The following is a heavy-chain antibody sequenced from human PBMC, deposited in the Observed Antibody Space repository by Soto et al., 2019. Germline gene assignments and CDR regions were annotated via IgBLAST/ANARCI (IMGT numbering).Heavy chain of an antibody. V-gene: IGHV4-61*01. CDR3: ARDSFSSSGDYYYYGMDV. J-gene: IGHJ6*02. CDR2: IYYSGST. CDR1: GGSVSSGSYY. D-gene: IGHD6-6*01. Sequence: NPSETLSLTCTVSGGSVSSGSYYWIWIRQPPGKGLEWIGYIYYSGSTNYNPSLKSRVTISVDTSKNQFSLKLSSVTAADTAVYYCARDSFSSSGDYYYYGMDVWGQGTTVTVSS.